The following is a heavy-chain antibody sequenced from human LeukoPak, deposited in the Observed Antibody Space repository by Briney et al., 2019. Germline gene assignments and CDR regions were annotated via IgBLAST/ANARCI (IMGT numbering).Heavy chain of an antibody. J-gene: IGHJ4*02. Sequence: PSETLSLTCTVSGGSVSSGDYYWSPIRQPPGQGLEWLGYIFYSGSTYYNPSLKSRLTISVDPSKSQFSLRLSSVTAADMAVYYCASSTVTNMGFDYWRQGTLVTVSS. CDR3: ASSTVTNMGFDY. D-gene: IGHD4-17*01. V-gene: IGHV4-30-4*01. CDR2: IFYSGST. CDR1: GGSVSSGDYY.